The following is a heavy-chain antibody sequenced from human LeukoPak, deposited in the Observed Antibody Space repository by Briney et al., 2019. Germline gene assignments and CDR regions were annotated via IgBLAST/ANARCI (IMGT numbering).Heavy chain of an antibody. CDR2: INPNSGGT. V-gene: IGHV1-2*04. CDR3: ARERAAAGTNCFDP. CDR1: GYTFTGYY. J-gene: IGHJ5*02. D-gene: IGHD6-13*01. Sequence: VASVKVSCKASGYTFTGYYMHWVRQAPGQGLEWMGWINPNSGGTNYAQKFQGWVTMTRDTSISTAYMELSRLRSDDTAVYYCARERAAAGTNCFDPWGQGTLVTVSS.